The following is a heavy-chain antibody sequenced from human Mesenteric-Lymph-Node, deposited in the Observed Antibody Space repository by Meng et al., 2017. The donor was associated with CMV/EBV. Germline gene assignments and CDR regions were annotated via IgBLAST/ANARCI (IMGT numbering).Heavy chain of an antibody. CDR3: ARVPSQNIPFDY. J-gene: IGHJ4*02. CDR1: GSTFTGYY. CDR2: INPNSGGT. D-gene: IGHD2/OR15-2a*01. V-gene: IGHV1-2*06. Sequence: CKASGSTFTGYYMHWVRQAPGQGLEWMGRINPNSGGTNYAQKFQGRVTMTRDTSISTAYMELSRLRSDDTAVYYCARVPSQNIPFDYWGQGTLVTVSS.